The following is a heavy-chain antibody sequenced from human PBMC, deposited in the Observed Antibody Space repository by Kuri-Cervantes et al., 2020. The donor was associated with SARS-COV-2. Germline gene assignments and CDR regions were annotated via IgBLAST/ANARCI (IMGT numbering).Heavy chain of an antibody. D-gene: IGHD3-3*01. CDR3: ARSPYDFWSGYYTGYYYYYGMAV. Sequence: GESLKISCAASGFTVSSNYMSWVRQAPGKGLEWVSVIYSGGSTYYADSVKGRFTISRDNSKNTLYLQMNSLRAEDTAVYYCARSPYDFWSGYYTGYYYYYGMAVWGQGNTVHVAS. CDR2: IYSGGST. CDR1: GFTVSSNY. V-gene: IGHV3-66*01. J-gene: IGHJ6*02.